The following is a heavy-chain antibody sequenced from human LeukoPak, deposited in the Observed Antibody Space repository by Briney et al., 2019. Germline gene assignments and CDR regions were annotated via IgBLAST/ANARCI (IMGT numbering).Heavy chain of an antibody. Sequence: PSETLSLTCTVSGGSSSSYYWSWIRQPPGKGLGWTGYIYYSGSTNYNPSLKSRVTISVDTSKNQFSLKLSSVTAADTAVYYCARGGLSGRYYYGMDVWGQGTTVTVSS. CDR3: ARGGLSGRYYYGMDV. J-gene: IGHJ6*02. CDR1: GGSSSSYY. CDR2: IYYSGST. V-gene: IGHV4-59*01. D-gene: IGHD3-10*01.